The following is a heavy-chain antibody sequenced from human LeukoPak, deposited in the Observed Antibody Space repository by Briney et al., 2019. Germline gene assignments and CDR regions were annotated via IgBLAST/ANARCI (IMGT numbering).Heavy chain of an antibody. Sequence: PSETLSLTCAVYGGSFSGCYWTWIRQPPGKGLEWIGEINHSGSTNYNPSLKSRVTISVDTSKNQFSLKLSSVTAADTAVYYCARGQVSITMIVVVINAFDIWGQGTMVTVSS. CDR2: INHSGST. D-gene: IGHD3-22*01. V-gene: IGHV4-34*01. J-gene: IGHJ3*02. CDR3: ARGQVSITMIVVVINAFDI. CDR1: GGSFSGCY.